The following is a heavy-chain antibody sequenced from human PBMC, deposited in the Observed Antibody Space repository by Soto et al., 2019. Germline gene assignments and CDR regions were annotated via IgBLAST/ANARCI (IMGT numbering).Heavy chain of an antibody. CDR1: GFTFSSYA. D-gene: IGHD3-10*01. Sequence: GGSLRLSCAASGFTFSSYAMSWVRQAPGKGLEWVSAISGSGGSTYYADSVKGRFTISRDNSKNTLYLQMNSLRAEDTAVYYGAKWVRLLWFGDWDAFDIWGQGTMVTVSS. CDR2: ISGSGGST. J-gene: IGHJ3*02. V-gene: IGHV3-23*01. CDR3: AKWVRLLWFGDWDAFDI.